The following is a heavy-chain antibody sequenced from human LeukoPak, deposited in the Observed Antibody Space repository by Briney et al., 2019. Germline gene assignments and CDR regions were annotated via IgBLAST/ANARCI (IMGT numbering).Heavy chain of an antibody. D-gene: IGHD3-3*01. CDR3: ARTRDFWSGYFDY. CDR1: GVSITSDTYC. V-gene: IGHV4-30-2*01. Sequence: SETLSLTCVVSGVSITSDTYCWSWIRQPPGKGLEWIGYILHSGSTYFNPSLKSRVTISIDTSKSQFSVKLSSVTAADTAVYYCARTRDFWSGYFDYWGQGTLVTVSS. CDR2: ILHSGST. J-gene: IGHJ4*02.